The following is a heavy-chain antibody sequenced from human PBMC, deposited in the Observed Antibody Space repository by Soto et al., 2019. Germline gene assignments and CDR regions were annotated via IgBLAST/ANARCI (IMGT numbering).Heavy chain of an antibody. CDR2: TYYRSKWYN. V-gene: IGHV6-1*01. CDR1: GDSVSSNSAA. J-gene: IGHJ6*02. Sequence: KQSQTLSLTCAISGDSVSSNSAAWNWIRQSPSRGLEWLGRTYYRSKWYNDYAVSVKSRITINPDTSKNQFSLQLNSVTPEDTAVYYCARDTSASGYGYGNPIDYYGMDVWGQGTTVTVSS. D-gene: IGHD4-17*01. CDR3: ARDTSASGYGYGNPIDYYGMDV.